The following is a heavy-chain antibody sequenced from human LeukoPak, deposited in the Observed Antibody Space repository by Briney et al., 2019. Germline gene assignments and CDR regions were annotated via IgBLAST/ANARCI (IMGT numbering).Heavy chain of an antibody. Sequence: GRSLRLSCAASGFTFSSYAMHWVRQAPGKGLEWVAVISYDGSNKYYANSVKGRFTISRDNSKNTLYLQMNSLRAEDTAVYYWSKRGFDPWVQGTLVTVSS. J-gene: IGHJ5*02. D-gene: IGHD6-25*01. CDR2: ISYDGSNK. CDR1: GFTFSSYA. CDR3: SKRGFDP. V-gene: IGHV3-30-3*01.